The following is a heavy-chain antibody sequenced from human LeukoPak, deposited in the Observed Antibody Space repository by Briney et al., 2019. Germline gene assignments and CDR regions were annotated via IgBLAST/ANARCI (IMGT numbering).Heavy chain of an antibody. Sequence: PGGSLRLSCAASGFTVSRNYMSWVRQAPGKGLVWVSIINSGGSTYYADSVKGRFTISRDISKNTLHLQMNSLRAEDTAVYYCARLMDDSSGYFPDAFDIWGQGTMVTVSS. CDR3: ARLMDDSSGYFPDAFDI. J-gene: IGHJ3*02. CDR2: INSGGST. CDR1: GFTVSRNY. D-gene: IGHD3-22*01. V-gene: IGHV3-66*04.